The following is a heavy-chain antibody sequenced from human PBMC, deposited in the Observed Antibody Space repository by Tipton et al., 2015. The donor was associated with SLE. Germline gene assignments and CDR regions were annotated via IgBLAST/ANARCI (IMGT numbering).Heavy chain of an antibody. CDR2: IYYSGST. CDR3: ARGVLRPFDY. D-gene: IGHD1-1*01. Sequence: TLSLTCTVSGDSISSGGYFWSWIRQHPGKGLEWIGYIYYSGSTYYNPSLKSRVTISVDTSKNQFSLKLSSVTAADTAVYYCARGVLRPFDYWGQGTLVTVSS. V-gene: IGHV4-31*03. CDR1: GDSISSGGYF. J-gene: IGHJ4*02.